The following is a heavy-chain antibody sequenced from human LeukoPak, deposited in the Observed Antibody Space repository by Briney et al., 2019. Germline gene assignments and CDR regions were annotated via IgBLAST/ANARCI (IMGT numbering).Heavy chain of an antibody. CDR2: IIPIFGTA. V-gene: IGHV1-69*05. J-gene: IGHJ6*03. CDR3: ASDKRLLGHYYYMDV. D-gene: IGHD3-10*01. CDR1: GGTFSSYA. Sequence: SVKVSCKASGGTFSSYAISWVRQAPGQGLEWMGGIIPIFGTANYAQKFQGRVTITTDESTSTAYMELSSLRSEDTAVYYCASDKRLLGHYYYMDVWGKGTTVTVSS.